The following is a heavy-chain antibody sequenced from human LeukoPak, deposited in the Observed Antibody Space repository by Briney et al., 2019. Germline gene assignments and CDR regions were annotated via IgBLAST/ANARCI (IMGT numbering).Heavy chain of an antibody. V-gene: IGHV4-34*01. Sequence: SETLSLTCAVYGGSFSGYYWSWIRQPPGKGLEWIGEINHSGSTNYNPSLKSRVTISVDTSKNQFSLKLSSVTAADTAVYYCARRGKWSLSYWGQGTLVTVSS. J-gene: IGHJ4*02. CDR1: GGSFSGYY. CDR2: INHSGST. D-gene: IGHD3-10*01. CDR3: ARRGKWSLSY.